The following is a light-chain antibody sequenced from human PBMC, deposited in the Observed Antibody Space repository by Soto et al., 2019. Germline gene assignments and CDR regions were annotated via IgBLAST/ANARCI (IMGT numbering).Light chain of an antibody. CDR1: SSDVGGYNY. V-gene: IGLV2-14*01. CDR2: DVS. J-gene: IGLJ1*01. CDR3: SSYTSSSTYV. Sequence: QSALTQPASVSGSPGQSITISCTGTSSDVGGYNYVSWYQQHTGKAPKLMIYDVSNRPSGVSNRFSGSKSGNTASLTIAWLQAEDEADYYCSSYTSSSTYVFGTGTKLTVL.